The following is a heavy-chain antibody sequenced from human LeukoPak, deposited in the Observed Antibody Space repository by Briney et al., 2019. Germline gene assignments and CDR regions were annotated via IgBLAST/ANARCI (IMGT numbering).Heavy chain of an antibody. CDR2: IRYDGSNK. Sequence: PGGSLRLSCAASAFTFSSYGMHWVRQAPGKGLEWVAFIRYDGSNKYYAGSVKGRFTISRDNSKNTLYLQMNSLRAEDTAVYYCARALIGYYFDYWGQGTLVTVSS. J-gene: IGHJ4*02. D-gene: IGHD2-8*01. CDR3: ARALIGYYFDY. V-gene: IGHV3-30*02. CDR1: AFTFSSYG.